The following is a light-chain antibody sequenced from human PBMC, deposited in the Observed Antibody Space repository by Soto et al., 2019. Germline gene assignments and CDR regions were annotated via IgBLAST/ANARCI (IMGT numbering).Light chain of an antibody. J-gene: IGKJ1*01. CDR2: GAS. CDR1: QSVSSSY. V-gene: IGKV3-20*01. Sequence: EIVLTQSPGTLSLATGERATLSCRASQSVSSSYLAWYQQKPGQAPRLLIYGASSRATGIPDRFSGSGSETDFTLTISRLEPEDFAVNYCQQYGSSSWTFGQGTKVEIK. CDR3: QQYGSSSWT.